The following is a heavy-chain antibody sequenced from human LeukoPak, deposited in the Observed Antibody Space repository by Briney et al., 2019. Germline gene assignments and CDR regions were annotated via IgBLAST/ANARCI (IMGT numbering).Heavy chain of an antibody. V-gene: IGHV4-34*01. CDR1: GGSFSGYY. CDR3: ARAAYSSSWYFWFDP. CDR2: INHSGST. Sequence: SETLSLTCAVYGGSFSGYYWSWIRQPPGKGLEWIGEINHSGSTNYNPSLKSRVNIAVDTPKNQFSLKLSSVTAADTAVYYCARAAYSSSWYFWFDPWGQGTLVTVSS. J-gene: IGHJ5*02. D-gene: IGHD6-13*01.